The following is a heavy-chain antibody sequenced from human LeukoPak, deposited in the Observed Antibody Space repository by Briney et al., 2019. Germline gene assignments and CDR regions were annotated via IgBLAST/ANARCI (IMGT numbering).Heavy chain of an antibody. V-gene: IGHV1-18*01. CDR3: AVDLWIRHSVPAPKLP. CDR2: ICPYTGNT. Sequence: ASIKVSCKASGYPFTNYGITWVPQAPGQGLERMGWICPYTGNTKYAQSFQGRVTMTTAASTSTAYMELRSLRCDERAVLFCAVDLWIRHSVPAPKLPWGEGALCTVSS. J-gene: IGHJ4*02. CDR1: GYPFTNYG. D-gene: IGHD2-2*01.